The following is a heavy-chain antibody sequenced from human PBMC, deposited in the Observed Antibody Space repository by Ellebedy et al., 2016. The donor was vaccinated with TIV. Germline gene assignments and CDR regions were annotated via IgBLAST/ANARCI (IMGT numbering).Heavy chain of an antibody. Sequence: GESLKISCTASGFTFGDYAMSWVRQAPGKGLEWVGFIRSKAYGGTTEYAASVKGRFTISRDDSKSIAYLQMNSLKTEDTAVYYCTLGGYSGPYWGQGTLVTVSS. CDR3: TLGGYSGPY. D-gene: IGHD1-26*01. CDR1: GFTFGDYA. J-gene: IGHJ4*02. CDR2: IRSKAYGGTT. V-gene: IGHV3-49*04.